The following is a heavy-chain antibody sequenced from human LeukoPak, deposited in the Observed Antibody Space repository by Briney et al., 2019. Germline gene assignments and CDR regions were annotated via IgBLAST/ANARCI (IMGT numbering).Heavy chain of an antibody. D-gene: IGHD6-13*01. CDR2: INPNSGGT. Sequence: GASVKVSCKASGYTFTGYYMHWVRQAPGQGLEWMGWINPNSGGTNYAHNFQGRFTMTRDTSNNTAYMELRSLSSDDTAVYYCARNFDGSSRYYWFDPWGQGTLVTVSS. CDR1: GYTFTGYY. V-gene: IGHV1-2*02. CDR3: ARNFDGSSRYYWFDP. J-gene: IGHJ5*02.